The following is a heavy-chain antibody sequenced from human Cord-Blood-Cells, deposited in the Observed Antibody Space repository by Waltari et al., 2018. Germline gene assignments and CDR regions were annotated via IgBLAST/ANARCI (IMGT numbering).Heavy chain of an antibody. CDR1: GFTFSSYS. V-gene: IGHV3-48*02. D-gene: IGHD3-10*01. CDR2: ISSSSSTI. J-gene: IGHJ4*02. CDR3: ERERLLLWFGEFGY. Sequence: EVQLVESGVGLVQPGGSLRLSCAASGFTFSSYSMNWVRQAPGKGLEWVSYISSSSSTIYYAYAGNGRFTISSDNAKNLMYLQMNSLGDKDKAVYYCERERLLLWFGEFGYWGQGTLVTVSS.